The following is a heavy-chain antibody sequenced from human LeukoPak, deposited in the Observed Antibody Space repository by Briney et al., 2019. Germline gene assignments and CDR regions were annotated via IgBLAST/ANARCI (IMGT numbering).Heavy chain of an antibody. V-gene: IGHV1-69*13. CDR2: IIPIFGTA. CDR1: GGTFSSYA. Sequence: GASVKVSCKASGGTFSSYAISWVRQAPGQGLEWMGGIIPIFGTANYAQKFQGRVTITADESTSTAYMELSSLRSEDTAVYYCARGQSGYSRGGRKGAFDIWGQGAMVTVSS. D-gene: IGHD3-3*01. J-gene: IGHJ3*02. CDR3: ARGQSGYSRGGRKGAFDI.